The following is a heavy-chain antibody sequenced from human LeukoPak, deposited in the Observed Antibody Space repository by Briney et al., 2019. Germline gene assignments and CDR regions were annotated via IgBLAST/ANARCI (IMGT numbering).Heavy chain of an antibody. J-gene: IGHJ4*02. CDR2: IYHSGST. Sequence: PSETLSLTCAVSGGSISSSNWWSWVRQPPGKGLEWIGEIYHSGSTNYNPSLKSRVTMSVDTSKNQFSLKLSSVTAADTAVYYCARGGGHGSPLDYWGQGTLVTVSS. V-gene: IGHV4-4*02. D-gene: IGHD2-15*01. CDR1: GGSISSSNW. CDR3: ARGGGHGSPLDY.